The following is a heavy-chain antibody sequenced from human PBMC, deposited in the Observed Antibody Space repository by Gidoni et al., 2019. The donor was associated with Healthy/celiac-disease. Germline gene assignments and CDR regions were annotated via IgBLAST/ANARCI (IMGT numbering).Heavy chain of an antibody. J-gene: IGHJ4*02. V-gene: IGHV3-30*18. CDR3: AKDRCSSTSCYGDY. CDR2: ISYDGSNK. D-gene: IGHD2-2*01. Sequence: QVQLVESGGGVVQPGRSLRLSCAASGFTFSSYGMHWVRQAPGKGLEWVAVISYDGSNKYYADSVKGRFTISRDNSKNTLYLQMNSLRAEDTAVYYCAKDRCSSTSCYGDYWGQGTLVTVSS. CDR1: GFTFSSYG.